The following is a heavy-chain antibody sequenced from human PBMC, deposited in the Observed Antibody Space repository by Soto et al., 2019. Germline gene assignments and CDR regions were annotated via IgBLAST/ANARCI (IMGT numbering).Heavy chain of an antibody. V-gene: IGHV1-69*13. CDR3: AVCLAAAGPFDY. J-gene: IGHJ4*02. CDR2: IIPIFGTA. Sequence: ASVKVSCKASGGTFSSYTISWVRQAPGQGLEWMGGIIPIFGTANYAQKFQGRVTITADESTSTAYMELSSLRSEDTAVYYCAVCLAAAGPFDYWGQGTLVTVSS. CDR1: GGTFSSYT. D-gene: IGHD6-13*01.